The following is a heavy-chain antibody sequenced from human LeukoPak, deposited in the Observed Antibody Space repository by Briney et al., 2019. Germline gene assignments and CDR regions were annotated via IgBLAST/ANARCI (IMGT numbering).Heavy chain of an antibody. CDR3: ARIGGYMGPHDY. CDR1: GGSISSYY. V-gene: IGHV4-59*01. Sequence: PSETLSLTCTVSGGSISSYYWSWLRQPPGKGLEWIGYIYYSGSTNYNPSLKSRVTISVDTSKNQFSLKLSSVTAADTAVYYCARIGGYMGPHDYWGQGTLVTVSS. CDR2: IYYSGST. D-gene: IGHD6-13*01. J-gene: IGHJ4*02.